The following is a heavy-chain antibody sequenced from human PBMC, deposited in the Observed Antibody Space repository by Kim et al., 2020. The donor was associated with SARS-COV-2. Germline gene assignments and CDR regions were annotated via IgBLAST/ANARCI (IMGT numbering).Heavy chain of an antibody. CDR2: INPNSGGT. CDR3: ARAGFPFYGSGSYYNAGGWFDP. CDR1: GYTFTGYY. D-gene: IGHD3-10*01. J-gene: IGHJ5*02. V-gene: IGHV1-2*06. Sequence: ASVKVSCKASGYTFTGYYMHWVRQAPGQGLEWMGRINPNSGGTNYAQKFQGRVTMTRDTSISTAYMELSRLRSDDTAVYYCARAGFPFYGSGSYYNAGGWFDPWGQGTLVTVSS.